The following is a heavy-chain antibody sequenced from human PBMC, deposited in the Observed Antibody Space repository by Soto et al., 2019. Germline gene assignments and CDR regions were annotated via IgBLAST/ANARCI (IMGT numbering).Heavy chain of an antibody. CDR1: GFTFSSYA. D-gene: IGHD3-10*01. Sequence: PGGSLRLSCAASGFTFSSYAMSWVRQAPGKGLEWVSSISSSSSSTYYADSVKGRFTISRDNAKNTLYLQMNSLRAEDTAVYYCARDLAITMVRGVMTVWGQGTLVTVSS. J-gene: IGHJ4*02. V-gene: IGHV3-48*01. CDR3: ARDLAITMVRGVMTV. CDR2: ISSSSSST.